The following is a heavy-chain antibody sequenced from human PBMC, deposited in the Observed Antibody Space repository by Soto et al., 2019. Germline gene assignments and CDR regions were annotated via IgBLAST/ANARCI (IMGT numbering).Heavy chain of an antibody. V-gene: IGHV3-7*02. CDR2: IKQDGSER. CDR1: GFTFTNYW. D-gene: IGHD6-19*01. J-gene: IGHJ5*02. Sequence: GGSLRLSCAVSGFTFTNYWMNWVRQAPGKGPEWVANIKQDGSERYYVDSVKGRFTISRDNAQNSLYLQMYSLRAEDTAMYYCARGMTVAANWFDTWGQGIPVTVSS. CDR3: ARGMTVAANWFDT.